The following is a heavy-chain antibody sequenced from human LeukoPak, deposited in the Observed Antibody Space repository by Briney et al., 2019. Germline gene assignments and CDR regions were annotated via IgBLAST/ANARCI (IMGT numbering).Heavy chain of an antibody. CDR1: GATISGGTYY. CDR2: IYYTGST. Sequence: SETLSLTCSVSGATISGGTYYWGWIRQPPGKGLEWIGSIYYTGSTYDNPSLKSRVTISVDTSKNQFSLKLSSVTAADTAVYYCARRGGSGRAFDYWGQGTLVTVSS. J-gene: IGHJ4*02. CDR3: ARRGGSGRAFDY. V-gene: IGHV4-39*01. D-gene: IGHD1-26*01.